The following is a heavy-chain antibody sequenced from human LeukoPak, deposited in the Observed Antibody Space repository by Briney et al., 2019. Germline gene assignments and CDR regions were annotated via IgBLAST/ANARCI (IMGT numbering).Heavy chain of an antibody. CDR1: GFTFSSYG. J-gene: IGHJ4*02. CDR3: ARGTYYYDSSGYPTDY. V-gene: IGHV3-33*01. D-gene: IGHD3-22*01. CDR2: IWYDGSNK. Sequence: PGGSLRLSCAASGFTFSSYGMHWVRQAPGKGLEWVAVIWYDGSNKYHADSVKGRFTISRDNSKNTLYLQMNSLRAEDTAVYYCARGTYYYDSSGYPTDYWGQGTLVTVSS.